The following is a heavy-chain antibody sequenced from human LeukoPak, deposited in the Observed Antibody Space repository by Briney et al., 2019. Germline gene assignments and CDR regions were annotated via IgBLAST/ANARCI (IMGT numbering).Heavy chain of an antibody. CDR3: ARDREAAAGTAGNWFDP. CDR1: GYTFTGYY. J-gene: IGHJ5*02. V-gene: IGHV1-2*02. Sequence: GASVKVSCKASGYTFTGYYMHWVRQAPGQGLEWMGWINPNSGGTNYAQKFQGRVTMTRDTSISTAYMELSRLRSDDTAVYYCARDREAAAGTAGNWFDPWGQGTLVTVSS. CDR2: INPNSGGT. D-gene: IGHD6-13*01.